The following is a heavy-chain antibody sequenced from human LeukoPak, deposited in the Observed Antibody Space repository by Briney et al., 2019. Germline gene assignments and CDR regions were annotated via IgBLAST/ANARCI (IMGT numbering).Heavy chain of an antibody. CDR3: ARDGRGGYDPDPDKIFDY. J-gene: IGHJ4*02. D-gene: IGHD5-12*01. V-gene: IGHV3-20*01. CDR2: INWNGGST. CDR1: GFTFSDYN. Sequence: PGGSLRLSCAASGFTFSDYNMNWVRHAPGKGLEWVSGINWNGGSTGYADSVKGRFTISRDNAKNSLYLQMNSLRAEDTALYHCARDGRGGYDPDPDKIFDYWGQGTLVTVSS.